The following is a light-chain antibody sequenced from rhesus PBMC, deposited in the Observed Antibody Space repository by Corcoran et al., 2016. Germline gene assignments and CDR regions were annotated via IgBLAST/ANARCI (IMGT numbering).Light chain of an antibody. CDR2: AAY. J-gene: IGKJ1*01. CDR1: QGISTY. V-gene: IGKV1-43*02. Sequence: DIQMTQSPSSLSASVGDRVTITCRASQGISTYLNWYQQKPGKAPKRLIYAAYSLESGVPSRFSGSGSGTDFTLTISSLQPGDFATYYCLQFNSDPWTFGQGTKVEI. CDR3: LQFNSDPWT.